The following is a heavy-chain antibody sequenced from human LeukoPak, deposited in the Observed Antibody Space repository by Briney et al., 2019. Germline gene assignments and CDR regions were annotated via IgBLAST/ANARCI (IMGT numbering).Heavy chain of an antibody. J-gene: IGHJ6*03. Sequence: GGSLRLSRAASGFTFSSYWMHWVRQAPGKGLVWVSRINSDGSSTSYADSVKGRFTISRDNAKNTLYLQMNSLRAEDTAVYYCAREGRIQNYYYYMDVWGKGTTVTVSS. CDR3: AREGRIQNYYYYMDV. V-gene: IGHV3-74*01. CDR2: INSDGSST. CDR1: GFTFSSYW.